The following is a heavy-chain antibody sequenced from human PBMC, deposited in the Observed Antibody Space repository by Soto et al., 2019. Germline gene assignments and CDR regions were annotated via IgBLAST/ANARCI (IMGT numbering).Heavy chain of an antibody. J-gene: IGHJ4*02. CDR1: GYTFTSYG. CDR3: ARDREGAAAAPIDY. Sequence: ASVKVSCKASGYTFTSYGISWVRQAPGQGLEWMGWISAYNGNTNYAQKLQGRVTMTTDTSTSTAYMELRSLRSDDTAVYYCARDREGAAAAPIDYWGQGTLVTVSS. V-gene: IGHV1-18*01. D-gene: IGHD6-13*01. CDR2: ISAYNGNT.